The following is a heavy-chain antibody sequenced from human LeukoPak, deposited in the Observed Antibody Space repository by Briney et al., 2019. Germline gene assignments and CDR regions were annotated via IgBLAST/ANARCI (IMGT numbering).Heavy chain of an antibody. CDR1: GFPFSSYA. D-gene: IGHD3-10*01. CDR3: AKGPACHYYGSGSYYNGFDY. CDR2: FSGCGGST. V-gene: IGHV3-23*01. Sequence: GGSLRLSCAASGFPFSSYAMSWVRQAPGKGLVWVSDFSGCGGSTYYADSVRGRFTISRDNSKNTLYLQMNSLRDEDTVVYYCAKGPACHYYGSGSYYNGFDYWGQGTLVTVSS. J-gene: IGHJ4*02.